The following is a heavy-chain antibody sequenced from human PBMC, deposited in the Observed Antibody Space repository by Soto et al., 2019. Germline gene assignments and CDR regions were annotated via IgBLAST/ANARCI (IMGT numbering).Heavy chain of an antibody. CDR3: ARVRWSGSGTYYGMDV. V-gene: IGHV3-33*01. CDR1: GFTFSSYG. J-gene: IGHJ6*02. CDR2: IWYDGSNK. D-gene: IGHD3-10*01. Sequence: PGGSLRLSCAASGFTFSSYGMHWVRQAPGKGLEWVAVIWYDGSNKYYADSVKGRFTISRDNSKNTLYLQMNSLRAEDTAVYYCARVRWSGSGTYYGMDVWGQGTTVTVSS.